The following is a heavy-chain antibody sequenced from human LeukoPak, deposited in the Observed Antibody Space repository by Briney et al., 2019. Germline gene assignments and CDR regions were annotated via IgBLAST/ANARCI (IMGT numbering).Heavy chain of an antibody. CDR1: GYTFTSYG. CDR2: ISAYNGNT. CDR3: ARARGYDSSGYYEDY. D-gene: IGHD3-22*01. Sequence: ASVKVSCKASGYTFTSYGISWVRQAPGQGLEWMGWISAYNGNTNYAQKLQGRVAMTTDTSTSTAYMELRSLRSDDTAVYYCARARGYDSSGYYEDYWGQGTLVTVSS. J-gene: IGHJ4*02. V-gene: IGHV1-18*01.